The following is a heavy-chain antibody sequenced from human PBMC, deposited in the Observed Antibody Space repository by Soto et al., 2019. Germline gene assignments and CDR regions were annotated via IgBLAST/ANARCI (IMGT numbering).Heavy chain of an antibody. CDR2: IIPIFGTA. J-gene: IGHJ4*02. D-gene: IGHD6-13*01. CDR3: ARELLGTLDY. Sequence: GASVKVSCKASGCTFSSYAISWVRQAPGQGLEWMGGIIPIFGTANYAQKFQGRVTITADESTSTAYMELSSLRSEDTAVYYCARELLGTLDYWGQGTLVTVSS. V-gene: IGHV1-69*13. CDR1: GCTFSSYA.